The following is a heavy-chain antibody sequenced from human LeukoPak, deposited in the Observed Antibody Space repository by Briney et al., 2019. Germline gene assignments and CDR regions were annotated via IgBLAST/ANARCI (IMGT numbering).Heavy chain of an antibody. V-gene: IGHV3-15*01. CDR3: TTDLNYYYYYMDV. CDR1: GFTFSNAW. J-gene: IGHJ6*03. Sequence: PGGSLRLSCAASGFTFSNAWMSWVRQAPGKGLEWVGRIKSKTDGGTTDYAAPVKGRFTISRDDSKNTLYLQMNSLKTEDTAVYYCTTDLNYYYYYMDVWGKGTTITVSS. CDR2: IKSKTDGGTT.